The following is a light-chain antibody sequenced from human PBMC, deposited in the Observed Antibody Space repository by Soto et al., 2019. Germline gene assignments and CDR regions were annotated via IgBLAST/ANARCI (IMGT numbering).Light chain of an antibody. CDR2: DAS. CDR3: QQYDSYLLT. Sequence: DIQMTQSPSTLSASVGDRVTITCRASQSISSWLAWYQQKPGKAPKLLIYDASNLESGVPSRISGSGSGTEFTLTISSLQPDDSATYYCQQYDSYLLTFGQGTKLEIK. J-gene: IGKJ1*01. CDR1: QSISSW. V-gene: IGKV1-5*01.